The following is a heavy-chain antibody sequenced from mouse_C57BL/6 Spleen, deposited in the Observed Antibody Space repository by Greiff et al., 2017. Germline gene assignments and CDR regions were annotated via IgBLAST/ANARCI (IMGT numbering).Heavy chain of an antibody. Sequence: VQLKQSGPELVKPGASVKISCKASGYSFTGYYMHWVKQSHGHILDWIGYIYPYNGVSSYNRKFKGKATLTVDKSSSTAYMELRSLTSEDSAVYYCARSRDYYGNSFLDYWGQGTTLTVSS. CDR3: ARSRDYYGNSFLDY. D-gene: IGHD1-1*01. V-gene: IGHV1-31*01. CDR1: GYSFTGYY. CDR2: IYPYNGVS. J-gene: IGHJ2*01.